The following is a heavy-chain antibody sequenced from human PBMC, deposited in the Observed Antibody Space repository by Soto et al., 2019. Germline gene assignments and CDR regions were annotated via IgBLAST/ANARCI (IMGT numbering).Heavy chain of an antibody. Sequence: QVQLVQSGAEVKKPGSSVKVSCKASGGTFSSYAISWVRQAPGQGLEWMGGIIPIFGTANYAQKFQGRVTITADEATSTAYTELSSLRAEDTAVYYSARIHRPEWEPTAGLIYYYYYGMDVWGQGTTVTVSS. CDR3: ARIHRPEWEPTAGLIYYYYYGMDV. CDR2: IIPIFGTA. CDR1: GGTFSSYA. V-gene: IGHV1-69*01. J-gene: IGHJ6*02. D-gene: IGHD1-26*01.